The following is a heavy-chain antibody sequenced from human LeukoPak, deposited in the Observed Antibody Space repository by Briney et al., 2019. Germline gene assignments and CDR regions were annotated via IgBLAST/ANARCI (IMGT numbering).Heavy chain of an antibody. CDR3: ARRTYYDYVWGSYGYFQH. CDR1: GGSISGYY. Sequence: SETLSLTCTVSGGSISGYYWSWIRQPPGKGLEWIGEINHSGSINYNPSLKSRVTISVDTSKNQFSLKLSSVTAADTAVYYCARRTYYDYVWGSYGYFQHWGQGTLVTVSS. J-gene: IGHJ1*01. V-gene: IGHV4-34*01. D-gene: IGHD3-16*01. CDR2: INHSGSI.